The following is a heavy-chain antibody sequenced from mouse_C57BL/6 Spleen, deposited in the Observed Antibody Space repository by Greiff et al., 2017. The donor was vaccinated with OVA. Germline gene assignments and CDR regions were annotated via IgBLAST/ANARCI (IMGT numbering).Heavy chain of an antibody. V-gene: IGHV1-55*01. J-gene: IGHJ1*03. CDR1: GYTFTSYW. CDR3: ARRDYGSSYGWYFDV. D-gene: IGHD1-1*01. CDR2: IYPGSGST. Sequence: VQLQQPGAELVKPGASVKMSCKASGYTFTSYWITWVKQRPGQGLEWIGDIYPGSGSTNYNEKFKSKATLTVDTSSSTAYMQLSSLTSEDSAVYYCARRDYGSSYGWYFDVWGTGTTVTVSS.